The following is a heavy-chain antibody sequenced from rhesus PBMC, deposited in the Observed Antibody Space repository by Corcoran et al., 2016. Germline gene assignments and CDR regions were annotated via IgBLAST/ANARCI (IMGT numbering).Heavy chain of an antibody. V-gene: IGHV4S12*01. J-gene: IGHJ4*01. CDR2: IYSNSEST. CDR3: ARVAAAGTEFDY. CDR1: GGTISSGYCS. D-gene: IGHD6-25*01. Sequence: QVQLQESGPGVVKPSETLSLTCAVSGGTISSGYCSWSWVRQPPGKGLEWIGGIYSNSESTNYNPSLKSRVTMSKDTSKNQFSLKLSSVTATDTAVYYCARVAAAGTEFDYWGQGVLVTVSS.